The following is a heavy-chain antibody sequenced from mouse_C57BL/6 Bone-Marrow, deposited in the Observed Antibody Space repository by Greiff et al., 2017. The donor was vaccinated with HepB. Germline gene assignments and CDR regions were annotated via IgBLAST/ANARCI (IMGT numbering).Heavy chain of an antibody. CDR2: ISSGSSTI. D-gene: IGHD4-1*01. CDR3: AMDWDAYAMDY. J-gene: IGHJ4*01. V-gene: IGHV5-17*01. CDR1: GFTFSDYG. Sequence: EVKLVESGGGLVKPGGSLKLSCAASGFTFSDYGMHWVRQAPEKGLEWFAYISSGSSTIYYADTVKGRFTISRDNAKNTLFLQMTSLRSEDTAMYYCAMDWDAYAMDYWGQGTSVTVSS.